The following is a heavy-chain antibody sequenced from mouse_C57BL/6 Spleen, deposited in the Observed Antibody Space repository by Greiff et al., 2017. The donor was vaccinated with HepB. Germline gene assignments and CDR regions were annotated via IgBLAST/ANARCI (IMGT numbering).Heavy chain of an antibody. CDR3: ARGGTYYFDY. V-gene: IGHV1-64*01. CDR2: IHPNSSST. CDR1: GYTFTSYW. J-gene: IGHJ2*01. Sequence: VQLQQSGAELVKPGASVKLSCKASGYTFTSYWMHWVKQRPGQGLEWIGMIHPNSSSTNYNEKFKSKATLTVDKSSSTAYMQLSSLTSEDSAVYYCARGGTYYFDYWGQGTTLTVSS. D-gene: IGHD5-1*01.